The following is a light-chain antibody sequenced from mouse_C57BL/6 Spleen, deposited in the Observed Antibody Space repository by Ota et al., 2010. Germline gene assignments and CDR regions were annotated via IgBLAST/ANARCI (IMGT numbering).Light chain of an antibody. V-gene: IGKV6-23*01. CDR3: QQYSSYPFT. Sequence: DIVMTQSHKFMSTSVGDRVSITCKASQDVGTAVVWYQQKPGQSPKLLIYWASTRHTGVPDRFTGSGSGTDFTLTISNVQSEDLADYFCQQYSSYPFTFGSGTKLEIK. J-gene: IGKJ4*01. CDR2: WAS. CDR1: QDVGTA.